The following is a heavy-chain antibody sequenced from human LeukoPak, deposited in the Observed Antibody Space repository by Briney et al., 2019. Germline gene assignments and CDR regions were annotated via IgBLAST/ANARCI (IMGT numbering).Heavy chain of an antibody. D-gene: IGHD1-20*01. Sequence: GGSLRLSCAASGFTFSDYYMSWIRQAPGKGLEWVSYISSSGSTIYYADSVKGRFTISRDNAKNSLYLQMNSLRAEDTAVYYCASPIGLITDSAFDIWGQGTMVTVSS. CDR1: GFTFSDYY. J-gene: IGHJ3*02. V-gene: IGHV3-11*01. CDR3: ASPIGLITDSAFDI. CDR2: ISSSGSTI.